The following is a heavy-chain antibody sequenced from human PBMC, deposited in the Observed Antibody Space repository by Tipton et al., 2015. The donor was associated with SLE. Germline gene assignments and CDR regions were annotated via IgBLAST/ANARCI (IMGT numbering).Heavy chain of an antibody. Sequence: TLSLTCTVSGDSISRGLYYWTWIRQPAGKTLEWIGRAYTSDSTNYTPSLKSRVTISVDASKNQFSLKMTSVTAADTAVYYCAREQWGYDYRDVWGKGTTVTVSS. CDR1: GDSISRGLYY. CDR3: AREQWGYDYRDV. J-gene: IGHJ6*03. D-gene: IGHD7-27*01. V-gene: IGHV4-61*02. CDR2: AYTSDST.